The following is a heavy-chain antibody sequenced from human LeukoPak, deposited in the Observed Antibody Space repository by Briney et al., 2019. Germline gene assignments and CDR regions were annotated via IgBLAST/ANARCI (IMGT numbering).Heavy chain of an antibody. J-gene: IGHJ4*02. D-gene: IGHD3-10*01. CDR3: ARSPPYHGSGRGGY. V-gene: IGHV1-18*01. CDR2: ISVYNGNT. CDR1: GYTFTSYS. Sequence: ASVKVSCKASGYTFTSYSINWVRQAPGQGLEWMGWISVYNGNTNYAQKFQGRVTMTTDTSTSTAYMELRSLRSDDTAGYYRARSPPYHGSGRGGYWGQGTLVTVSS.